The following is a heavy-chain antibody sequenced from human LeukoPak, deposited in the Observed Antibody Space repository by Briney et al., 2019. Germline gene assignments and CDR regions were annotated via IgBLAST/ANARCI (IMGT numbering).Heavy chain of an antibody. V-gene: IGHV4-34*01. CDR2: INRSGST. CDR1: GGSFSGYY. CDR3: ARVDTAIGYDY. D-gene: IGHD5-18*01. Sequence: PSETLSLTCAVYGGSFSGYYWSWIRQPPGKGLEWIGEINRSGSTNYNPSLKSRVTISVDTSKNQFSLKLSSVTAADTAVYYCARVDTAIGYDYWGQGTLVTVSS. J-gene: IGHJ4*02.